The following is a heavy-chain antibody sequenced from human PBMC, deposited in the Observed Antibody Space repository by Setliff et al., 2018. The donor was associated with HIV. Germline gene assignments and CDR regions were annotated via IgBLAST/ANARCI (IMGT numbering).Heavy chain of an antibody. CDR1: GGSISSSNYY. Sequence: TLSLTCTVSGGSISSSNYYWGWIRQPPGKGLEWIGSIYYSGNAYYNPSLKSRVTISVDTSENQFSLKLSSVTAADTAVYYCATRNTLRYFEWLNYYYYYMDVWGKGTTVTVSS. D-gene: IGHD3-9*01. V-gene: IGHV4-39*01. CDR2: IYYSGNA. J-gene: IGHJ6*03. CDR3: ATRNTLRYFEWLNYYYYYMDV.